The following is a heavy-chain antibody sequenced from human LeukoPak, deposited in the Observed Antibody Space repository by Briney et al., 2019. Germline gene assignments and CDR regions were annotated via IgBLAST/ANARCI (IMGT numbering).Heavy chain of an antibody. D-gene: IGHD2-15*01. V-gene: IGHV4-39*01. CDR1: RGSFASSSYY. CDR3: ARNPFGYCSGGSCSRDFDF. CDR2: IYNSGDT. Sequence: SETLSLTCTVSRGSFASSSYYWGWIRQPPGKGLEWIGTIYNSGDTYYNPSLRGRVAISLDTSKSQLSLILSSVTAADTAVYYCARNPFGYCSGGSCSRDFDFWGQGTLVTVSS. J-gene: IGHJ4*02.